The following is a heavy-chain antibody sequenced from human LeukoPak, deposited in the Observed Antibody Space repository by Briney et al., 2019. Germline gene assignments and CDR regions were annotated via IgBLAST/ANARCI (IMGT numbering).Heavy chain of an antibody. J-gene: IGHJ3*02. D-gene: IGHD6-13*01. V-gene: IGHV1-69*13. CDR2: IIPIFGTA. CDR3: ASGVAAAENDAFDI. Sequence: SVKVSCKASGGTFSSYAISWVRQAPGQGLEWMGGIIPIFGTANYAQKFQGRVTITADESTSTAYMELSSLRSGDTAVYYCASGVAAAENDAFDIWGQGTMVTVSS. CDR1: GGTFSSYA.